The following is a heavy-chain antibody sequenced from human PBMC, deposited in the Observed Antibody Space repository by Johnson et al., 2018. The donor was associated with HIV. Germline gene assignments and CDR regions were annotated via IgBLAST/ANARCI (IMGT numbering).Heavy chain of an antibody. J-gene: IGHJ3*02. CDR1: GFTFRSYW. Sequence: VQLVESGGGLVQPGGSLRLSCAVSGFTFRSYWMTWVRQAPGKGLEWVANIKQDGSEKYYADSVKGRFTISRDNSKNTLYLQMNSLRAEDTAVYYCAKDRGLSAFDIWGQGTMVTVSS. D-gene: IGHD3-10*01. V-gene: IGHV3-7*01. CDR2: IKQDGSEK. CDR3: AKDRGLSAFDI.